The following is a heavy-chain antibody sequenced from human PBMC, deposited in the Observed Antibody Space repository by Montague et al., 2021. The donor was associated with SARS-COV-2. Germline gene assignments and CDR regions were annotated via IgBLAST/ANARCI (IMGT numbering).Heavy chain of an antibody. V-gene: IGHV4-39*01. J-gene: IGHJ4*02. CDR2: PSYSGTT. D-gene: IGHD3-9*01. Sequence: SETLSLTCTVSGGSISSNSNYWGWIRQPPGKGLEWIGSPSYSGTTYYNPSLKSRVTISVDTSKNQFSLKLSSVTAADTAVYYCARHGRAGYFECFEDWGRGTLVTVSS. CDR1: GGSISSNSNY. CDR3: ARHGRAGYFECFED.